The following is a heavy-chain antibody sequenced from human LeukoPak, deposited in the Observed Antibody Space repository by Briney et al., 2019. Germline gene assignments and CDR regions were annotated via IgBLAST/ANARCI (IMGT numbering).Heavy chain of an antibody. D-gene: IGHD3-3*01. CDR2: INHSGST. CDR3: ARSISLRVWSGYSNWFDP. CDR1: GGSFSGYY. V-gene: IGHV4-34*01. Sequence: SETLSLTCAVYGGSFSGYYWSWIRQPPGKGLAWIGEINHSGSTNYNPSLKSRVTISVDTSKNQFSLKLSSVTAADTAVYYCARSISLRVWSGYSNWFDPWGQGTLVTVSS. J-gene: IGHJ5*02.